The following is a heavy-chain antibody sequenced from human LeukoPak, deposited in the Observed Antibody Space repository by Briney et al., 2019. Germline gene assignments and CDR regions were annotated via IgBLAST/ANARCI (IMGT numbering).Heavy chain of an antibody. V-gene: IGHV4-39*07. CDR3: ARENSVINEWPPRSHFDY. J-gene: IGHJ4*02. CDR1: GGSISSSSYY. D-gene: IGHD3-10*01. CDR2: IYYSGST. Sequence: PSETLSLTCTVSGGSISSSSYYWGWIRQPPGKGLEWIGSIYYSGSTYYNPSLKSRVTISVDTSKNQFSLKLSSVTAADTAVYYCARENSVINEWPPRSHFDYWGQGTLVTVSS.